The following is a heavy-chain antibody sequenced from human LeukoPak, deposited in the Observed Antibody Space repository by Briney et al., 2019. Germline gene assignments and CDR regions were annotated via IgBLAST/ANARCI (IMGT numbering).Heavy chain of an antibody. J-gene: IGHJ6*02. D-gene: IGHD6-13*01. CDR2: INDRGST. V-gene: IGHV4-4*07. Sequence: ASETLSLTCTVSGGSISSYYWSWIRQPAGKGLEWIGRINDRGSTNYNPSLQGRVTISIDTSKNQFSLKVNSVTAADTAVYYCVRDSRYGSGWFEDGLDFWGQGTTVTVSS. CDR1: GGSISSYY. CDR3: VRDSRYGSGWFEDGLDF.